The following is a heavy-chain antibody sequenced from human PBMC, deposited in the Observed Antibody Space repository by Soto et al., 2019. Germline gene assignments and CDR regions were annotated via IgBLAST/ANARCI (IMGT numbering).Heavy chain of an antibody. CDR3: AREPYGGNEYDY. CDR2: INVGDGHT. Sequence: ASVKVSCKASGYTFTSYAIHWVRQAPGQRLEWMGWINVGDGHTKYSQKFQGRVTITRDTSASTAYMELSSLRSDDTAVFYCAREPYGGNEYDYWGQGTLVTVSS. D-gene: IGHD4-17*01. CDR1: GYTFTSYA. V-gene: IGHV1-3*01. J-gene: IGHJ4*02.